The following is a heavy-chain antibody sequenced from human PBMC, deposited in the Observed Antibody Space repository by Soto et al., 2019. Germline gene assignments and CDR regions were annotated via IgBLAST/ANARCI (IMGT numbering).Heavy chain of an antibody. J-gene: IGHJ5*02. V-gene: IGHV5-51*01. D-gene: IGHD1-1*01. CDR1: GYTFTSHW. CDR3: ARLFDWNDDNWFDP. CDR2: IYPGDSDT. Sequence: GESLKISCKGFGYTFTSHWIAWVRQMPGKGLECLGIIYPGDSDTRYSPSFQGQVTISADKSISTAYLQWSSLKASDTAMYYCARLFDWNDDNWFDPWGQGTLVTVSS.